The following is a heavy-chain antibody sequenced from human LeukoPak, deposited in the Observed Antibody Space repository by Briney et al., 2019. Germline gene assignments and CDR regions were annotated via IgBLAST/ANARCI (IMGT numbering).Heavy chain of an antibody. J-gene: IGHJ4*02. CDR1: GFSLSTTGVG. CDR2: IYYSGST. Sequence: ESGPTLVKPTQTLTLTCNFSGFSLSTTGVGVGWIRQPPGKGLEWIGYIYYSGSTNYNPSLKSRVTISVDTSKNQFSLKLSSVTAADTAVYYCARYSIPDILTGYYAAGFDYWGQGTLVTVSS. V-gene: IGHV4-61*08. D-gene: IGHD3-9*01. CDR3: ARYSIPDILTGYYAAGFDY.